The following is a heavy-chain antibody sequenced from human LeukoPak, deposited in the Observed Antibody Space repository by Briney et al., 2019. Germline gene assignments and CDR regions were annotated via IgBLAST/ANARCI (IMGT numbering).Heavy chain of an antibody. CDR1: GFTFSSYV. CDR2: ISSSSSYI. Sequence: GGSLRLSCAASGFTFSSYVMHWVRQAPGKGPEWVSSISSSSSYIYYADSVKGRFTISRDNAKNSLYLQMNSLRAEDTAVYYCAELGITMIGGVWGKGTTVTISS. V-gene: IGHV3-21*01. D-gene: IGHD3-10*02. CDR3: AELGITMIGGV. J-gene: IGHJ6*04.